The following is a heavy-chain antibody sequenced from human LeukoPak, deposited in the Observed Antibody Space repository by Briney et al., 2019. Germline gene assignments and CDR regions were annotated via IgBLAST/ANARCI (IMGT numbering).Heavy chain of an antibody. CDR1: GFTFSDYW. CDR2: IKQDGSDK. D-gene: IGHD2-8*01. J-gene: IGHJ4*02. Sequence: GGSLRLSCAASGFTFSDYWMSWVRQAPGKGLEWVASIKQDGSDKLYVDSVKRRFTISRDNAKNLLFLQMNSLRAEDTAVYYCASYCTSRRGDSVFDYWGQGTLVTVSS. V-gene: IGHV3-7*05. CDR3: ASYCTSRRGDSVFDY.